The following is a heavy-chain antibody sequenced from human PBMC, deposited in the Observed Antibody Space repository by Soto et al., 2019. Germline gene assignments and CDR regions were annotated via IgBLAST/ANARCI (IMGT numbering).Heavy chain of an antibody. CDR2: ISSSSSYT. J-gene: IGHJ4*02. Sequence: LRLSCAASGFTFSDYYMSWIRQAPEKGLEWVSYISSSSSYTNYADSVKGRFTISRDNAKNSLYLQMNSLRAEDTAVYYCAREHSSSSGIDYWGQGTLVTVSS. V-gene: IGHV3-11*06. CDR3: AREHSSSSGIDY. D-gene: IGHD6-6*01. CDR1: GFTFSDYY.